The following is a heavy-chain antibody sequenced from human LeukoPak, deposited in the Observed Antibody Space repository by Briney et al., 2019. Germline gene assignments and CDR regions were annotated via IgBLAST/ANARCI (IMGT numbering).Heavy chain of an antibody. V-gene: IGHV1-2*02. CDR2: INPNSGGT. CDR1: GYTFTGYY. Sequence: ASVKVSCKASGYTFTGYYMHWVRQAPGQGLEWMGWINPNSGGTNYAQKFQGRVTMTRDTSISTAYMELSRLRSDDTAVYYCARSGPVLLWFGEFQFDPWGQGTLVTVPS. J-gene: IGHJ5*02. D-gene: IGHD3-10*01. CDR3: ARSGPVLLWFGEFQFDP.